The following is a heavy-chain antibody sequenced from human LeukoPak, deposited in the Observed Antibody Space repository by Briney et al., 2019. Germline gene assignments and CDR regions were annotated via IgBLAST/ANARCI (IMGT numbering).Heavy chain of an antibody. Sequence: SETLSLTCTVSGGSVRSSTYYWGWIRQPPGKGLEWIGEIYHSGSTNYNPSLKSRVTISGDTSKNQFSLTLSSVTAADTAVYYCARDGKEGGYNYDYWGQGTLVTVSS. CDR1: GGSVRSSTYY. J-gene: IGHJ4*02. D-gene: IGHD5-24*01. V-gene: IGHV4-39*07. CDR2: IYHSGST. CDR3: ARDGKEGGYNYDY.